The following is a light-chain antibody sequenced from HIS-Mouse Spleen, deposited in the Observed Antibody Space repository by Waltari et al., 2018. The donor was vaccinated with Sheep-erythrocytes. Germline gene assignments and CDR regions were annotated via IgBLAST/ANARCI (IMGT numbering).Light chain of an antibody. Sequence: QSALTQPRSVSGSPGQSVTISCTGTSSDVGGYNYVSWYQQHPGKAPKLMIYDFSKRPAGVPDRFAGSKSGHTASLTISGLQAVDEADYYCCSYAGSYTLVFGGGTKLTVL. J-gene: IGLJ2*01. CDR2: DFS. V-gene: IGLV2-11*01. CDR3: CSYAGSYTLV. CDR1: SSDVGGYNY.